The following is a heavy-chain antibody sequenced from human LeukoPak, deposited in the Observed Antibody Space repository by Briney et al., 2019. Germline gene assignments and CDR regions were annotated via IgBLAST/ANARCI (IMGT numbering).Heavy chain of an antibody. D-gene: IGHD5-18*01. Sequence: GGSLRLSCAASGFPFSSYAMNWVRQAPGKGLEWVSSITESGASTFHADSVKGRFTISRDNSKNTLYLQMNSLRAEDTAVYYCTKERTYRYFDYWGQGTLVTVSS. CDR1: GFPFSSYA. CDR2: ITESGAST. V-gene: IGHV3-23*01. J-gene: IGHJ4*02. CDR3: TKERTYRYFDY.